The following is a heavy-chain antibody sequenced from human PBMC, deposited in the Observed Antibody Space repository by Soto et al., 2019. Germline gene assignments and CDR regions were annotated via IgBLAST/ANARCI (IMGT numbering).Heavy chain of an antibody. J-gene: IGHJ6*02. CDR2: INAGNGNT. V-gene: IGHV1-3*01. D-gene: IGHD3-3*01. Sequence: QVPLVQSGAEVKKPGASVKVSCKASGYTFTSYAMHWVRQAPGQRLEWMGWINAGNGNTKYSQKFQGRVTITRDTSASTAYMELSSLRSEDTAVYYCARHGYDFWSGYYDYYGMDVWGQGTTVTVSS. CDR1: GYTFTSYA. CDR3: ARHGYDFWSGYYDYYGMDV.